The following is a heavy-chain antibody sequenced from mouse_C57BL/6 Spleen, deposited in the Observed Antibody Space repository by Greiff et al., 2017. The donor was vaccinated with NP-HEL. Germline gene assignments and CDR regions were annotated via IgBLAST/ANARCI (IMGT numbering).Heavy chain of an antibody. J-gene: IGHJ4*01. CDR1: GYAFSSSW. CDR2: IYTGDGDT. CDR3: AIRDSSGPGAMDY. D-gene: IGHD3-2*02. Sequence: QVQLQQSGPELVKPGASVKISCKASGYAFSSSWMNWVKQRPGKGLEWIGRIYTGDGDTNYSGKFKGKATLTADKSSSTAYMQLSSLTSEDSAVYFCAIRDSSGPGAMDYWGQGTSVTVSS. V-gene: IGHV1-82*01.